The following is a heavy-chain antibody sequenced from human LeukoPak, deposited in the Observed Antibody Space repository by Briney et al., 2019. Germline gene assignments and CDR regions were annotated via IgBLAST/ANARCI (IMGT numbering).Heavy chain of an antibody. Sequence: ASVKVSCKASGYTFTGYYMHWVRQAPGQGLEWMGWINPNSGGTNYAQKFQGRVTMTRDTSISTAYMELRSLRSDDTAVYYCARRIQLWPYYYYGMDVWGQGTTVTVSS. CDR1: GYTFTGYY. V-gene: IGHV1-2*02. CDR3: ARRIQLWPYYYYGMDV. D-gene: IGHD5-18*01. CDR2: INPNSGGT. J-gene: IGHJ6*02.